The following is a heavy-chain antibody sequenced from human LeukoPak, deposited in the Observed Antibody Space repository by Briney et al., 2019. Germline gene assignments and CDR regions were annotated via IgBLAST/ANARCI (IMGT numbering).Heavy chain of an antibody. CDR2: IRSDSGTI. D-gene: IGHD2-2*02. Sequence: SGGSLRLSCGASGLTFSTYSMNWVRQAPGKGLEWVSYIRSDSGTICYADSVKGRFTISRDNAKNSLYLQMNSLRAEDTAVYYCARAAKPGFDPWGQGTLVTVSS. CDR3: ARAAKPGFDP. CDR1: GLTFSTYS. V-gene: IGHV3-48*01. J-gene: IGHJ5*02.